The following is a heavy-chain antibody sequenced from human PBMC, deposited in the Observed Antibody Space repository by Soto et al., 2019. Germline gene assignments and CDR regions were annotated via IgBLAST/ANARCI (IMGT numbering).Heavy chain of an antibody. D-gene: IGHD1-7*01. J-gene: IGHJ4*02. V-gene: IGHV3-23*01. CDR2: ISGSGGNT. CDR3: AKDATGTTRKFDY. Sequence: GGSLRLSCAASGFTFSSYAMSWVRQAPGKGLEWVSAISGSGGNTYYADSVRGRFTISRDNSKNTLYLQMNSLRAEDTAVYYCAKDATGTTRKFDYWGQGTLVTVSS. CDR1: GFTFSSYA.